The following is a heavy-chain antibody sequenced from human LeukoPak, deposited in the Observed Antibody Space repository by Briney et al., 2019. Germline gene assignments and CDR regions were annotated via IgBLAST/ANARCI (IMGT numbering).Heavy chain of an antibody. CDR3: ARDLLSGWFSQDGGFDP. D-gene: IGHD6-19*01. CDR1: GGSISSGDYY. CDR2: IYYSGST. J-gene: IGHJ5*02. Sequence: PSETLSLTCTVSGGSISSGDYYWRWIRQPPGTGLEWIGYIYYSGSTYYNPSLKSRVTISVDTSKNQFSLKLSSVTAADTAVYYCARDLLSGWFSQDGGFDPWGQGTLVTVSS. V-gene: IGHV4-30-4*08.